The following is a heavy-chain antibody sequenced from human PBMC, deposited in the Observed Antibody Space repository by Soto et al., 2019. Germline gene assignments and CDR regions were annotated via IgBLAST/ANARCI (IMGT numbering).Heavy chain of an antibody. CDR1: GGSIDNGHSF. CDR2: VYYSGGT. Sequence: PSETLSLTCDVSGGSIDNGHSFCSWVRQPPGKGLEFLGSVYYSGGTYYNPSLKSRVTVSVDTAKNQVSLRLRSVTVADTAVYYGLRGGGAAIRHTDLHSWGQGIVVTVSS. J-gene: IGHJ4*02. CDR3: LRGGGAAIRHTDLHS. V-gene: IGHV4-39*03. D-gene: IGHD2-2*01.